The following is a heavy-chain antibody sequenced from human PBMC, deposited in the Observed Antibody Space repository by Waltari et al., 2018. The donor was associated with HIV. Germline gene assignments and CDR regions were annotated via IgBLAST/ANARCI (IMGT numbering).Heavy chain of an antibody. CDR3: VRLRVVVAATLIVDYFDY. CDR1: GYRFISYW. J-gene: IGHJ4*02. D-gene: IGHD2-15*01. CDR2: IYPGDSYT. Sequence: EVQLVQSGAQVKKPGESLKISCKGSGYRFISYWIGWVRQMPGKGLEWIGIIYPGDSYTIYSPSFQGEVTISADKSISPAYVQWSSLKASDTAIYDCVRLRVVVAATLIVDYFDYWGQGTLVTVSS. V-gene: IGHV5-51*01.